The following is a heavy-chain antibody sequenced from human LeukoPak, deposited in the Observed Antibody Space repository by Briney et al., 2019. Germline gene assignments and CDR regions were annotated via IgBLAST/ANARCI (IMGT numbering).Heavy chain of an antibody. Sequence: ASVKVSCKASGYTFTGYYMHWVRQAPGQGLEWMGWINPNSGGTNYAQKFQGRVTMTRDTSISTAYMELSRLRSDDTAVYYCARERMITFGGVIARDYWGQGTLVTVSS. CDR1: GYTFTGYY. J-gene: IGHJ4*02. V-gene: IGHV1-2*02. D-gene: IGHD3-16*02. CDR2: INPNSGGT. CDR3: ARERMITFGGVIARDY.